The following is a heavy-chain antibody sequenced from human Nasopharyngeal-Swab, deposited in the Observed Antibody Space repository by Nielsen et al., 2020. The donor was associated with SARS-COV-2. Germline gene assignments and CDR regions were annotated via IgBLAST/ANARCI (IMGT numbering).Heavy chain of an antibody. CDR1: GYTFTGYY. V-gene: IGHV1-69*13. Sequence: SVKVSCKASGYTFTGYYMHWVRQAPGQGLEWMGGIIPIFGTANYAQKFQGRVTITADESTSTAYMELSSLRSEDTAVYYCARDPVAPYYYGSGSLGYWGQGTLVTVSS. D-gene: IGHD3-10*01. CDR2: IIPIFGTA. CDR3: ARDPVAPYYYGSGSLGY. J-gene: IGHJ4*02.